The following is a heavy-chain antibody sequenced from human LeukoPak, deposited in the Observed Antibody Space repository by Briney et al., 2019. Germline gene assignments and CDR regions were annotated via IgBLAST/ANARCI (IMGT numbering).Heavy chain of an antibody. CDR3: AKGRGWEASYYYYYMDV. V-gene: IGHV3-30*02. J-gene: IGHJ6*03. D-gene: IGHD1-26*01. Sequence: GGSLRLSCAASGFTFSSYGMHWVRQAPGKGLEWVAFIRYDGSNKYYTDSVKGRFTISRDNSKNTLYLQMNSLRAEDTAVYYCAKGRGWEASYYYYYMDVWGKGTTVTISS. CDR1: GFTFSSYG. CDR2: IRYDGSNK.